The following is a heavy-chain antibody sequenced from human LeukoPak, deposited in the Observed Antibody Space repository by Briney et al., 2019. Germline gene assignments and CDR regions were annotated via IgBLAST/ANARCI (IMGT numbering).Heavy chain of an antibody. CDR2: INHSGST. CDR3: ARLLKSSTAFDI. Sequence: SETLSLTCTISGSSISRYYWSWIRQPPGKGLEWIGEINHSGSTNYNPSLKSRVTISVDTSKNQFSLKLSSVTAADTAVYYCARLLKSSTAFDIWGQGTMVTVSS. V-gene: IGHV4-34*01. D-gene: IGHD6-13*01. J-gene: IGHJ3*02. CDR1: GSSISRYY.